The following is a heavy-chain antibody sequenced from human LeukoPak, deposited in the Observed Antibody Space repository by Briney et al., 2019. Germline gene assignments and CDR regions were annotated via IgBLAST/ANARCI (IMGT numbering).Heavy chain of an antibody. Sequence: ASVKVSCKASGGTFSSYAISWVRQAPGQGLEWMGRIIPILGIANYAQKFQGRVTITADKSTSTAYMELSSLRSEDTAVYYCARGGIAARASFDYWGQGTLVTVSS. D-gene: IGHD6-6*01. V-gene: IGHV1-69*04. J-gene: IGHJ4*02. CDR1: GGTFSSYA. CDR3: ARGGIAARASFDY. CDR2: IIPILGIA.